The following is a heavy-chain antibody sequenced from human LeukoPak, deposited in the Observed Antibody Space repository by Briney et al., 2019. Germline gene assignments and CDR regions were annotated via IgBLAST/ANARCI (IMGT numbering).Heavy chain of an antibody. V-gene: IGHV1-2*02. CDR3: ARAGYCSGGSCYALDY. J-gene: IGHJ4*02. Sequence: SMQVSCKASGYTLTGYYMHWVRQAPGQGLEWMGWIDPNSGGTNYAQKFQGRVTLTRDTSISTAYMELSRLRSDDTAVYYCARAGYCSGGSCYALDYWGQGTLVSVSS. CDR2: IDPNSGGT. D-gene: IGHD2-15*01. CDR1: GYTLTGYY.